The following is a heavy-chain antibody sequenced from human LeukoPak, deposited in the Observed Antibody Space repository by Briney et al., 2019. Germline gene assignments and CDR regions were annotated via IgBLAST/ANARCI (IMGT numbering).Heavy chain of an antibody. CDR3: ARSNHVWGSYRPRQSDAFDI. J-gene: IGHJ3*02. CDR1: GGSFSGYY. V-gene: IGHV4-34*01. CDR2: INHSGST. Sequence: SSETLSLTCAVYGGSFSGYYWSWIRQPPGKGLEWIGEINHSGSTNYNPSLKSRVTMSVDTSKNQFSLKLSSVTAADTAVYYCARSNHVWGSYRPRQSDAFDIWGQGTMVTVSS. D-gene: IGHD3-16*02.